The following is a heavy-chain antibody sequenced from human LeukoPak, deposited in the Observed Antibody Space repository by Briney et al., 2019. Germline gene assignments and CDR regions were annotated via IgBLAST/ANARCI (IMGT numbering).Heavy chain of an antibody. Sequence: GGSLRLSCAASGFTFSSYAMHWVRQAPGKGLEWVAVISYDGSNKYYADSVKGRFTISRDNSKNTLYLQMNSLRAGDTAVYYCAIGISSGWYGDFYYYMDLWGKGTTVTVSS. CDR1: GFTFSSYA. D-gene: IGHD6-19*01. J-gene: IGHJ6*03. V-gene: IGHV3-30*04. CDR3: AIGISSGWYGDFYYYMDL. CDR2: ISYDGSNK.